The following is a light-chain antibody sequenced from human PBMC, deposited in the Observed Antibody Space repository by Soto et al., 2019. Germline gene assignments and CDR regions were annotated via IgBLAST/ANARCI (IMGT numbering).Light chain of an antibody. CDR3: RSYTSSNTYV. CDR1: ISDVSGYNF. J-gene: IGLJ1*01. V-gene: IGLV2-14*03. CDR2: DVS. Sequence: QSALTQPASVSGSPGQSITISCTGTISDVSGYNFVSWYQQYPGEAPKLMIYDVSNRPSGVSNRFSGSKSGNTASLTISGLQAEDEADYYCRSYTSSNTYVFGTGTKVTV.